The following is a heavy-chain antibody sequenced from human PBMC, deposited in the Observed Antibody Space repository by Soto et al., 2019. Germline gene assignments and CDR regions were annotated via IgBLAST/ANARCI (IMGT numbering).Heavy chain of an antibody. CDR3: AKDKWLRGGSKYLGDSLFTFDY. D-gene: IGHD5-12*01. Sequence: EVQLLESGGGLVQPGGSLRLSCAASGFTFSSYAMSWVRQAPGKGLEWVSAISGSGGSTYYADSVKGRFTISRDNSKNTLYLQMNSLRAEDTAVYYCAKDKWLRGGSKYLGDSLFTFDYWGQGTLVTVSS. J-gene: IGHJ4*02. V-gene: IGHV3-23*01. CDR1: GFTFSSYA. CDR2: ISGSGGST.